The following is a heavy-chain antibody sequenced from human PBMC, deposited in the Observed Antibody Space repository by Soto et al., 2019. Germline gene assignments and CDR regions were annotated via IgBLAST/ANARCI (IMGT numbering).Heavy chain of an antibody. CDR1: GFIVSDNY. Sequence: PGGSLRLSCAASGFIVSDNYMSWVRQAPGKGLEWVSVIYSGGSTYYADSVKGRFTISRHNSKNTLYFQMNSLRAEDTAVYYCARGGRTDSMDVCGKGPSVTVSS. D-gene: IGHD3-10*01. V-gene: IGHV3-53*04. CDR2: IYSGGST. CDR3: ARGGRTDSMDV. J-gene: IGHJ6*03.